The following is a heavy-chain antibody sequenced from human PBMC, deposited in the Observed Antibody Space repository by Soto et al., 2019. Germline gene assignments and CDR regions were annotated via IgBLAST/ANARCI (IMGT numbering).Heavy chain of an antibody. CDR3: PHSTLHHCGDSDANTPQVFDS. J-gene: IGHJ4*02. Sequence: QITLKESGPSPVKPTQTLTVTCTFSGFSLSNSGVGVAWIRQPPGKALEWLALIYGDNDKRYSPSLKTRLTINKETSNNQVVLTTTNRDPLDTAPYSCPHSTLHHCGDSDANTPQVFDSWCQATQVTVSS. D-gene: IGHD4-17*01. V-gene: IGHV2-5*02. CDR2: IYGDNDK. CDR1: GFSLSNSGVG.